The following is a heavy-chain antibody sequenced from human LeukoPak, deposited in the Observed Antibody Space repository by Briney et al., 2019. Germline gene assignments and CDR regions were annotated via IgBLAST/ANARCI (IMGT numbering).Heavy chain of an antibody. J-gene: IGHJ5*02. V-gene: IGHV1-69*04. CDR3: ARVTVKPNWFDP. CDR2: IIPIFGIA. CDR1: GGTFSSYA. Sequence: SVKVSCKASGGTFSSYAISWVRQAPGQGLEWMGRIIPIFGIANYAQKFQGRVTITADKSTSTAYMELSSLRSEDTAVYYCARVTVKPNWFDPWGQGTLVTVSS. D-gene: IGHD4-17*01.